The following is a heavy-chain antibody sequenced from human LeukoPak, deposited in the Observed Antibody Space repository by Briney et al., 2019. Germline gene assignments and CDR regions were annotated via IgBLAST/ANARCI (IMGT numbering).Heavy chain of an antibody. D-gene: IGHD3-10*01. J-gene: IGHJ4*02. CDR2: ISPNGGAT. CDR1: GYTFTTYY. V-gene: IGHV1-46*01. CDR3: ARDRGVAWRRPFDY. Sequence: GASVKVSCKASGYTFTTYYLHWVRQAPGQGLEWMGVISPNGGATTYAQKFQGRVTMTSDTSSSTVYMELSGLRSEDTAMYYCARDRGVAWRRPFDYWGQGTLVTVSS.